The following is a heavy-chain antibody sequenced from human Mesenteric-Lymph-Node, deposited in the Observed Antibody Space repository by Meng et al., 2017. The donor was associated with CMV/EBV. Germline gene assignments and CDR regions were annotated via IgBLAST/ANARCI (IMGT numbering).Heavy chain of an antibody. D-gene: IGHD2-21*02. CDR2: IDPGDSNT. CDR3: ARVVYCGGDCYRNFDY. CDR1: GYSFKSYW. J-gene: IGHJ4*02. V-gene: IGHV5-51*01. Sequence: SGYSFKSYWIGWVRQMPGKGLEWMGIIDPGDSNTRYSPYFQGQVTISADKSISTAYLQWSSLKASDTAMYYCARVVYCGGDCYRNFDYWGQGTLVTVSS.